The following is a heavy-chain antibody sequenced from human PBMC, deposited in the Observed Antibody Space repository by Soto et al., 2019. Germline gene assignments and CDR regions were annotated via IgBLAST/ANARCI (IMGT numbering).Heavy chain of an antibody. J-gene: IGHJ4*02. Sequence: PSETLSLTCAVYGGSFSGYYWSWIRRPPGKGLEWIGEINHSGSTNYNPSLKSRVTISVDTSKNQFSLKLSSVTAADTAVYYCARGPIVATIGADYWGQGTLVTVSS. V-gene: IGHV4-34*01. CDR2: INHSGST. CDR3: ARGPIVATIGADY. D-gene: IGHD5-12*01. CDR1: GGSFSGYY.